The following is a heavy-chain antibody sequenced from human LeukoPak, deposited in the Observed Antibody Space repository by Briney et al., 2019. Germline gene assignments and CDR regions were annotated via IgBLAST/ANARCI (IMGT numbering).Heavy chain of an antibody. CDR3: ARDGTTAGLYFDL. V-gene: IGHV3-7*01. D-gene: IGHD1/OR15-1a*01. CDR1: GFTFTDYW. Sequence: GSLRLSCEVSGFTFTDYWMNWVRQAPGKGPEWVASIRQDGSEKTYVDSVKGRFTISRDNTKNSLSLQLNGLRAEDTAVYYCARDGTTAGLYFDLWGQGTLVTVSS. CDR2: IRQDGSEK. J-gene: IGHJ4*01.